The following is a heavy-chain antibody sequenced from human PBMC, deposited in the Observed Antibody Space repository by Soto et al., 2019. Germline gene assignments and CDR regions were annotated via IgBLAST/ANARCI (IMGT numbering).Heavy chain of an antibody. Sequence: EVQLVESGGGLMKPGGSLRLSCAASGFTFSVFWMHWVREAPGKGLVWVSRIHSNGIETTYADSVQGRFTISRDNAKNTLYLQMNSLRAEDRAVYYCARVSIATPGRGIDHWGQGTLVTVSS. CDR3: ARVSIATPGRGIDH. CDR1: GFTFSVFW. D-gene: IGHD6-13*01. CDR2: IHSNGIET. J-gene: IGHJ5*02. V-gene: IGHV3-74*01.